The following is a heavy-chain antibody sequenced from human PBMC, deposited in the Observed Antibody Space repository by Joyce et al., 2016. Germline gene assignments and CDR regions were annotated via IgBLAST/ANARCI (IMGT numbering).Heavy chain of an antibody. D-gene: IGHD6-13*01. CDR2: INEDGSEK. CDR1: GFSFRYFW. V-gene: IGHV3-7*03. CDR3: TRGSGTGWFDP. J-gene: IGHJ5*02. Sequence: EVYLVESGGGLVQPGGSLRLSCAASGFSFRYFWMDWVRQAPGKGVEWVAQINEDGSEKNYVDSLRGRFTISRDNAKNSVDLQINSLRVEDTAVYYCTRGSGTGWFDPWGQGTLVTVSS.